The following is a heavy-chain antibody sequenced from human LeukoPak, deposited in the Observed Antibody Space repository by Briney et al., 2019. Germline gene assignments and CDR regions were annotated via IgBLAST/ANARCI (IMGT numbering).Heavy chain of an antibody. V-gene: IGHV3-23*01. Sequence: GGSLRLSCVTSGFTFSSYAMSWVRQAPGKGLEWVSAISGSGGSTYYADSVKGRFTISRDNSKNTLYLQMNSLRAEDTAVYYCAKDPYYDSSGYCDYWGQGTLVTVSS. J-gene: IGHJ4*02. CDR2: ISGSGGST. CDR1: GFTFSSYA. CDR3: AKDPYYDSSGYCDY. D-gene: IGHD3-22*01.